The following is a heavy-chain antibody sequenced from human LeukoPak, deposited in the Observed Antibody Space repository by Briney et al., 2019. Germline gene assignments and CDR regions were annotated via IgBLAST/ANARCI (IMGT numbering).Heavy chain of an antibody. CDR3: ARAGGNLFHP. J-gene: IGHJ5*02. Sequence: SETLSLTCTVSGGSLSNYYWSWIRQYPGQGLEWIGYIYYSGSTTYNPSLKSRVTISVDTSKNQFSLKLTSVTAADTAVYYCARAGGNLFHPGGQGILVTVSS. CDR2: IYYSGST. D-gene: IGHD4-23*01. CDR1: GGSLSNYY. V-gene: IGHV4-59*01.